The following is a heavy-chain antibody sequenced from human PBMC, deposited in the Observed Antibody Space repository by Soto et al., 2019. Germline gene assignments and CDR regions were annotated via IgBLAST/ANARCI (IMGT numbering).Heavy chain of an antibody. CDR1: GFTFSSYA. D-gene: IGHD4-17*01. J-gene: IGHJ4*02. CDR3: AKDSNEVDYGDYLFDY. Sequence: EVQLLESGGGLVQPGGSLRLSCAASGFTFSSYAMSWVRQAPGKGLEWVSAISGSGGSTYYADSVKGRFTISRDNSKNTLYLQMNSLRAEDTAVYYCAKDSNEVDYGDYLFDYWGQGTLVTVSS. CDR2: ISGSGGST. V-gene: IGHV3-23*01.